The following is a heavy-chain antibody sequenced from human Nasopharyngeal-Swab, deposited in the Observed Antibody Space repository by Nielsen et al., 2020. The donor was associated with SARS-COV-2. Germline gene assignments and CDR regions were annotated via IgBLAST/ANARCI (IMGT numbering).Heavy chain of an antibody. CDR2: ISGSGLST. Sequence: GESLKISCAASGFTFSNYAMSWVRQAPEKGLEWVSGISGSGLSTYYADSVKGRVTISRDNSKNTLYLQMNSLRPEDTAVYYCARNGLTNNYFYMDVWGKGTTVSVSS. D-gene: IGHD1-1*01. CDR3: ARNGLTNNYFYMDV. CDR1: GFTFSNYA. V-gene: IGHV3-23*01. J-gene: IGHJ6*03.